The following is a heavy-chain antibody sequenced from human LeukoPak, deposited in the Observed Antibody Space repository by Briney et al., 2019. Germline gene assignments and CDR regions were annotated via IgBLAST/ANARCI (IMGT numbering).Heavy chain of an antibody. CDR1: GYTFSTYG. V-gene: IGHV3-23*01. Sequence: GGSLRLSCAASGYTFSTYGMSWVREAPGMGLEWVSGISDSGGSTHFVDSVRGRFTISRDNSKNTLYLQMNSLRAEDTAVYYCAKGYYYDSSGYYPTQPFDYWGQGTLVTVSS. CDR3: AKGYYYDSSGYYPTQPFDY. D-gene: IGHD3-22*01. CDR2: ISDSGGST. J-gene: IGHJ4*02.